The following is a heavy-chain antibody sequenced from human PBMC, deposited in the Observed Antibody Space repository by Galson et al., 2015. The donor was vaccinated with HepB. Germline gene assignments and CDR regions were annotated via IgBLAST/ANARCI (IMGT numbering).Heavy chain of an antibody. CDR1: GFTFGSND. CDR3: ARATSGFDY. Sequence: SLRLSCAASGFTFGSNDMHWVRQATGKGLEWVSGIGTAGDTDYSDSVKGRFTISRENARNSLYLQMNSLRAGDTAVYYCARATSGFDYWGQGTLVTVSS. J-gene: IGHJ4*02. D-gene: IGHD3-10*01. V-gene: IGHV3-13*01. CDR2: IGTAGDT.